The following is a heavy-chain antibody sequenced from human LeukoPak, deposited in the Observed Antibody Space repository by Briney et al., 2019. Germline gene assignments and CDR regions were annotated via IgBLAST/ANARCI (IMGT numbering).Heavy chain of an antibody. CDR1: GGTFSSYA. D-gene: IGHD6-13*01. Sequence: SVKVSCKASGGTFSSYAISWVRQAPGQGLEWMGGIIPIFGTANYAQKFQGRVTITADESTSTAYMELSSLRSEDTAVYYCATQQLVRFVLRFQHWGQGTLVTVSS. V-gene: IGHV1-69*13. J-gene: IGHJ1*01. CDR2: IIPIFGTA. CDR3: ATQQLVRFVLRFQH.